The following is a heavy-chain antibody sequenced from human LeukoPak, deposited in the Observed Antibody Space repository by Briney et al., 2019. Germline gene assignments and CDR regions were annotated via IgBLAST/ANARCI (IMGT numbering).Heavy chain of an antibody. CDR3: ARSPPDCSSTSCYSIVFFDY. V-gene: IGHV1-18*01. D-gene: IGHD2-2*01. J-gene: IGHJ4*02. CDR1: GYTFTSYG. CDR2: ISAYNGNT. Sequence: GASVKVSCKASGYTFTSYGISWVRQAPGQGLEWMGWISAYNGNTNYARKLQGRVTMTTDTSTSTAYMELRSLRSDDTAVYYCARSPPDCSSTSCYSIVFFDYWGQGTLVTVSS.